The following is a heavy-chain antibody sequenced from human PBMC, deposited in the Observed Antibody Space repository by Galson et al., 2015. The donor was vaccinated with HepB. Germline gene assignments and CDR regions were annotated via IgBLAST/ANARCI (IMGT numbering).Heavy chain of an antibody. Sequence: SLRLSCATSGFTFSSYAMHWVRQAPGKGLEWVAVISYDGSNKYYADSVKGRFTISRDNSKNTLYLQMNSLRAEDTAVYYCARVGSSWYYGEYFQHWGQGTLVTVSS. V-gene: IGHV3-30-3*01. CDR2: ISYDGSNK. J-gene: IGHJ1*01. CDR3: ARVGSSWYYGEYFQH. CDR1: GFTFSSYA. D-gene: IGHD6-13*01.